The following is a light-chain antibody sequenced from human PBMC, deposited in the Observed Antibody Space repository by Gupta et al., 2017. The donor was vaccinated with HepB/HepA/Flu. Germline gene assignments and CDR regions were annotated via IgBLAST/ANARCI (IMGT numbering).Light chain of an antibody. CDR3: QQRGDWPLT. CDR1: QSVSHY. V-gene: IGKV3-11*01. J-gene: IGKJ4*01. CDR2: DSS. Sequence: EIVLTQSPATLSLSTGERATLSCRASQSVSHYLAWYQQRPGQAPRLLIYDSSKGATGVPARFSGSGSGTDFTLTISGLEPEDSAIYFCQQRGDWPLTFGGGTKVEIK.